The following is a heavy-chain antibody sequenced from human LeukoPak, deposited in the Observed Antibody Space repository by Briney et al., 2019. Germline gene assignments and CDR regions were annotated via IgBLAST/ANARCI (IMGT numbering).Heavy chain of an antibody. CDR1: GFTFTTYG. CDR2: IWAGGSDK. CDR3: ARDRDISGHYGWFDP. J-gene: IGHJ5*02. D-gene: IGHD3-22*01. Sequence: GTSLRLSCAASGFTFTTYGMHWVRQAPGKGLEWVAVIWAGGSDKYYADSVKGRFTISSDISKNMLYHQMNSLTAEDTAVYYCARDRDISGHYGWFDPWGQGTLVTVSS. V-gene: IGHV3-33*01.